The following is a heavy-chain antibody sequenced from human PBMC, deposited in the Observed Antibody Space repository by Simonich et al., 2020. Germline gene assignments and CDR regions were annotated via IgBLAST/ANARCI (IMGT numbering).Heavy chain of an antibody. V-gene: IGHV3-48*01. CDR3: ARDSSYYAFDI. Sequence: EVQLVESGGGLVQPVGSLRLSCAASGFTFSSYSMNWVRQAPGKGLEWVSYISSSSSTIYYADSVKGRFTISRDNAKKSLYLQMNSLRAEDTAVYYCARDSSYYAFDIWGQGTMVTVSS. D-gene: IGHD5-12*01. CDR1: GFTFSSYS. J-gene: IGHJ3*02. CDR2: ISSSSSTI.